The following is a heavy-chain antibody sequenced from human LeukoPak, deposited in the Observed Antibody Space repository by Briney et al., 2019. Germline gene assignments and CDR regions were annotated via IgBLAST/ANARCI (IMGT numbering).Heavy chain of an antibody. V-gene: IGHV3-53*01. CDR1: GFTVSSNY. J-gene: IGHJ4*02. CDR2: IYSGGST. Sequence: PGGSLRLSCAASGFTVSSNYMSWVRQAPGKGLEWVSVIYSGGSTYYADSVKGRFTISRDNSKNTLYLQMNSLRAEDTAVYYCARDSSSWYGERYFDYWGQGTLVTVSS. CDR3: ARDSSSWYGERYFDY. D-gene: IGHD6-13*01.